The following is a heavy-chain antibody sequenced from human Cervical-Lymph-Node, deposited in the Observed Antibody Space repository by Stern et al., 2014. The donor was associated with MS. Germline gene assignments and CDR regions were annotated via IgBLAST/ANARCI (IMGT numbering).Heavy chain of an antibody. CDR2: LFYTVST. V-gene: IGHV4-39*01. CDR3: TRHDTMGAPSDY. CDR1: GASLGSTSSY. D-gene: IGHD1-26*01. J-gene: IGHJ4*02. Sequence: QVQLQESGPGLVKPSETLSLSCSVSGASLGSTSSYWGWVRQPPGKGLEWIGSLFYTVSTYYNPSLKGRVTLSVDIPKTQFSLRLNSVAAADTAVYYCTRHDTMGAPSDYWGQGTLVTVSS.